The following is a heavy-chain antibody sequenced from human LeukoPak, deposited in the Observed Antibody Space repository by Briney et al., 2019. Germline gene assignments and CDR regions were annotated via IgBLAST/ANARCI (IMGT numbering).Heavy chain of an antibody. CDR2: IYYSGST. CDR1: GYSISSGYY. J-gene: IGHJ4*02. D-gene: IGHD5-18*01. Sequence: SETLSLTCTVSGYSISSGYYWGWMRQPPGKRLEWIGSIYYSGSTYYTPPIKRRVTLSVDTSKNQFSLKLSSVTAADTAVYYCARREVDTAMKQLVRDYWGQGTLVTDSS. CDR3: ARREVDTAMKQLVRDY. V-gene: IGHV4-38-2*02.